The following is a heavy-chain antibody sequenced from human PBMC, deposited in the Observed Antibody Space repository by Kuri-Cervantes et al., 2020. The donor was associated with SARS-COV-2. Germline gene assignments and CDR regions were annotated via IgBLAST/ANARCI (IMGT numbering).Heavy chain of an antibody. CDR3: ARGVQLWLSDRPVNPVRYGMDV. CDR2: ISAYNGNT. J-gene: IGHJ6*02. D-gene: IGHD5-18*01. Sequence: ASVKVSCRASGGTFSSYAISWVRQAPGQGLEWMGWISAYNGNTNYAQKLQGRVTMTTDASTSPAYMELRSLRSDDTAMYYCARGVQLWLSDRPVNPVRYGMDVWGQGTTVTVSS. CDR1: GGTFSSYA. V-gene: IGHV1-18*01.